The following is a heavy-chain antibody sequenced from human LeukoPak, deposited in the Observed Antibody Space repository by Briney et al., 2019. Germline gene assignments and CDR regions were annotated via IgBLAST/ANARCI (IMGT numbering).Heavy chain of an antibody. V-gene: IGHV4-59*01. D-gene: IGHD2/OR15-2a*01. CDR1: DASTSTYY. CDR3: ARVRGTFETD. Sequence: SETLSLTCTVSDASTSTYYWSWIRQPPGKGLEWIGYLYYSGSTTYSPSLKSRVTMSVDTSKRQFSLKLNSVTAADTATYYCARVRGTFETDWGQGTLVTVSS. CDR2: LYYSGST. J-gene: IGHJ1*01.